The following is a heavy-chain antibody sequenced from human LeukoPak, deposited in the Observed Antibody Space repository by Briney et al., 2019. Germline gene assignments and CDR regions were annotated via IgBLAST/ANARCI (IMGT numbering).Heavy chain of an antibody. V-gene: IGHV3-23*01. CDR3: AKAGGERKDNY. J-gene: IGHJ4*02. D-gene: IGHD1-26*01. CDR1: GLTSNTYA. CDR2: ITANNGST. Sequence: QPGGSLRLSCAVSGLTSNTYAMTWVRQAPGKGLEWVSTITANNGSTFYAESVRGRFTISRDNSTSTLYLQMKSLRAEDTAIDYCAKAGGERKDNYWGQGTLVTVSS.